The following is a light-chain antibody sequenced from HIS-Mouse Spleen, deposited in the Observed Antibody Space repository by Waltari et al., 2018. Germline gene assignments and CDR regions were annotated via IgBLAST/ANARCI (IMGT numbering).Light chain of an antibody. Sequence: SYVLTQPPSVSVAPGKTARITCGGHTIGRKSVHWYQQKPGQAPVLVVYDDSDRPSGIPERFSGSNSGNTATLTISRVEAGDEADYYCQVWDSSSDHVVFGGGTKLTVL. V-gene: IGLV3-21*03. CDR1: TIGRKS. CDR2: DDS. J-gene: IGLJ2*01. CDR3: QVWDSSSDHVV.